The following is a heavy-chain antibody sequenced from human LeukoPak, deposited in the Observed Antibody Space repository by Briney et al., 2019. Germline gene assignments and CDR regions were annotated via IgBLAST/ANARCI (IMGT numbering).Heavy chain of an antibody. J-gene: IGHJ1*01. Sequence: GASVKVSCKTSGYPFTTWEVNWVRQAAGQGLEWMGWVHPNSGNTAYAQKFQGRVTMTRDISTSTAYMKLTGLRSDDTAVYFCARGYCSGGGCYTAEYLPHWGQGTLVTVSS. CDR1: GYPFTTWE. V-gene: IGHV1-8*01. D-gene: IGHD2-15*01. CDR3: ARGYCSGGGCYTAEYLPH. CDR2: VHPNSGNT.